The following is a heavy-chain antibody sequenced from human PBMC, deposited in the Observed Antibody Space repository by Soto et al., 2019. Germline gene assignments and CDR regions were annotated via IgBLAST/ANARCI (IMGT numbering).Heavy chain of an antibody. CDR2: ISAYNGNT. Sequence: ASVKVSCKASGYTFTSYGISWVRQAPGQGLEWMGWISAYNGNTNYAQKLQGRVTMTTDTSTSTAYMELRSLRSDDTAVYYCARVNDYIGGSCRAFDYWGQGTLVPVSS. CDR3: ARVNDYIGGSCRAFDY. D-gene: IGHD3-16*02. J-gene: IGHJ4*02. V-gene: IGHV1-18*01. CDR1: GYTFTSYG.